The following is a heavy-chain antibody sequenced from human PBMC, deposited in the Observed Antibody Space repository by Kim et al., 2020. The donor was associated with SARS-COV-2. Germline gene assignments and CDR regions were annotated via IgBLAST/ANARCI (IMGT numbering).Heavy chain of an antibody. Sequence: ASVKVSCKASGYTFTSYAMNWVRQAPGQGLEWMGWLNTNTGNPTYAQGFTGRFVFSLDTSVSTAYLQISSLKAEDTAVYYCARTDYDSGGYYLGYWGQGTLVTVSS. D-gene: IGHD3-22*01. J-gene: IGHJ4*02. CDR3: ARTDYDSGGYYLGY. CDR1: GYTFTSYA. V-gene: IGHV7-4-1*02. CDR2: LNTNTGNP.